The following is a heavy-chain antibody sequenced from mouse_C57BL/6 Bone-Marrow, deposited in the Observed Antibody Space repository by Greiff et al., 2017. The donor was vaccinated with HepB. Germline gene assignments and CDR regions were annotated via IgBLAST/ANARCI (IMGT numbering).Heavy chain of an antibody. Sequence: EVHLVESRGGLVKPGGSLKLSCAASGFTFSSYAMSWVRQTPEKRLEWVATISDGGSYTYYPDNVKGRFTISRDNAKNNLYLQMSHLKSEDTAMYYCARDQRGYTMADYWGQGTTLTVSS. D-gene: IGHD1-1*02. CDR2: ISDGGSYT. J-gene: IGHJ2*01. V-gene: IGHV5-4*01. CDR1: GFTFSSYA. CDR3: ARDQRGYTMADY.